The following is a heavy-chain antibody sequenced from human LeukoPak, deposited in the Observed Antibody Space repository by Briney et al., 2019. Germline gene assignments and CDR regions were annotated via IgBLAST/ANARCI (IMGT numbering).Heavy chain of an antibody. J-gene: IGHJ6*03. V-gene: IGHV2-5*01. CDR3: ARHYYYRGEDYYYMDV. Sequence: KESGPTLVKPTQTLTLTCTFSGFSLSTSGVGVGWIRQPPGKALEWLALIYWNDNKRYSPSLKSRLTINKDTSNQVVLTMTNMDPGDTATYYCARHYYYRGEDYYYMDVWGKGTTVTISS. CDR2: IYWNDNK. CDR1: GFSLSTSGVG. D-gene: IGHD3-22*01.